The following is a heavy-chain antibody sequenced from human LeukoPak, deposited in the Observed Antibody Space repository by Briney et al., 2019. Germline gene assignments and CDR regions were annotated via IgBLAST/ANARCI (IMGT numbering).Heavy chain of an antibody. V-gene: IGHV3-7*01. CDR3: ARGSDSSGWLDYYMDV. CDR2: IKQDGSEK. Sequence: PGGSLRLSCAASGFTFSSYWMSWVRQAPGKGLEWVANIKQDGSEKYYVDSVKGRFTISRDNAKNSLYLQMNSLRAEDTAVYYCARGSDSSGWLDYYMDVWGKGTTVTISS. D-gene: IGHD6-19*01. CDR1: GFTFSSYW. J-gene: IGHJ6*03.